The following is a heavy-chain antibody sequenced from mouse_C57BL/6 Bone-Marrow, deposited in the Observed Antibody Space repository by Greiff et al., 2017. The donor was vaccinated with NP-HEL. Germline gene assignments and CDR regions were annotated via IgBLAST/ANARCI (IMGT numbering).Heavy chain of an antibody. D-gene: IGHD4-1*02. Sequence: DVMLVESGGGLVKPGGSLKLSCAASGFTFSSYAMSWVRQTPEKSLEWVATISDGGSYTYYPDNVKGRFTISRDNAKNNLYLQMSHLKSEDTAMDYCARDPPTGYLDYWGQGTTLTVSS. V-gene: IGHV5-4*01. CDR2: ISDGGSYT. CDR1: GFTFSSYA. CDR3: ARDPPTGYLDY. J-gene: IGHJ2*01.